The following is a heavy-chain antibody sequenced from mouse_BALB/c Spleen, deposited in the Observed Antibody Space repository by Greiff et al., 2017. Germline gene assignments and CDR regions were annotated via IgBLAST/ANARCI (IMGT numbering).Heavy chain of an antibody. Sequence: VMLVESGAELVRPGSSVKISCKASGYAFSSYWMNWVKQRPGQGLEWIGQIYPGDGDTNYNGKFKGKATLTADKSSSTAYMQLSSLTSEDSAVYFCARGSSYHYWGQGTTLTVSS. CDR2: IYPGDGDT. J-gene: IGHJ2*01. CDR3: ARGSSYHY. CDR1: GYAFSSYW. V-gene: IGHV1-80*01. D-gene: IGHD1-1*01.